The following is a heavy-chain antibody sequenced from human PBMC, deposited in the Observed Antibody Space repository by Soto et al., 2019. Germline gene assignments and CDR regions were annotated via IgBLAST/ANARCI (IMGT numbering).Heavy chain of an antibody. V-gene: IGHV3-33*01. J-gene: IGHJ3*02. CDR1: GFTFSSHV. CDR2: IWNDGRNK. D-gene: IGHD1-1*01. Sequence: QVQLVESGGGVVQPGTSLRLSCAASGFTFSSHVMHWVRQAPGKGLQWVAVIWNDGRNKQYADSVKGRFTISRDNSKNTLYLEMNSLRAEGTAVYYRARGVGLHWNDNRYDAFDMGGQGTMVTVSS. CDR3: ARGVGLHWNDNRYDAFDM.